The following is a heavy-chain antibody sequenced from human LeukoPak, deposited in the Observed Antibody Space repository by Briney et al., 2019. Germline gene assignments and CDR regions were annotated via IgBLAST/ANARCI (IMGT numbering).Heavy chain of an antibody. Sequence: GGSLRLSCAASGFTFSSYSMNWVRQAPGKGLEWVTFIRYDGSNKYYADSVKGRFTISRDNSKNTLYLQMNNLRADDTAVYYCATPPSSVTTFYWGQGTLVTVSS. CDR2: IRYDGSNK. D-gene: IGHD4-17*01. V-gene: IGHV3-30*02. J-gene: IGHJ4*02. CDR1: GFTFSSYS. CDR3: ATPPSSVTTFY.